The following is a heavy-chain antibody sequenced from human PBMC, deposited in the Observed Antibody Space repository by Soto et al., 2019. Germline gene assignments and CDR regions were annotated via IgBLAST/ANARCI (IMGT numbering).Heavy chain of an antibody. V-gene: IGHV3-30*18. CDR2: ISNDGSKK. Sequence: QVQLVESGGGVVPPGTSLRLSCAASGFTFSGYGMHWVRQAPGKGLEWVALISNDGSKKYYADSVQGRFTISRDNSKNTLYLQMDSLRPEDTSMYYCAKAASGGGWYSNLFESWGQGTLVTVSS. J-gene: IGHJ5*01. CDR1: GFTFSGYG. CDR3: AKAASGGGWYSNLFES. D-gene: IGHD2-15*01.